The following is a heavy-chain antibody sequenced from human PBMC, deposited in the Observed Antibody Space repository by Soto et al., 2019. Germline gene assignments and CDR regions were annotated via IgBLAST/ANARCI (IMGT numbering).Heavy chain of an antibody. CDR3: AKGTDHCSSISCYMDV. J-gene: IGHJ6*03. D-gene: IGHD2-2*01. CDR1: GFIFSSYG. Sequence: QVQLVESGGGVVQSGRSLRLSCAASGFIFSSYGMHWVRQAPGKGLEWVTLISYDGITKYYADSVKGCFTISRDNSKNTLYLQMNSLRAEDTAVYYCAKGTDHCSSISCYMDVWGKGTTVTVS. V-gene: IGHV3-30*18. CDR2: ISYDGITK.